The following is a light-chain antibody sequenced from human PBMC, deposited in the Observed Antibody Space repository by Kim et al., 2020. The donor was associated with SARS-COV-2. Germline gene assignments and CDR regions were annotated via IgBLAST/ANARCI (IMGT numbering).Light chain of an antibody. J-gene: IGKJ4*01. CDR1: QSVSSN. CDR3: QQYNDWPPLT. V-gene: IGKV3-15*01. CDR2: GAS. Sequence: PGESATLSCRASQSVSSNVAWYQQRPGQAPRLLIYGASTRATGIPGRFSGSVSGTEFTLTISSLQSEDFAVYYCQQYNDWPPLTFGGGTKV.